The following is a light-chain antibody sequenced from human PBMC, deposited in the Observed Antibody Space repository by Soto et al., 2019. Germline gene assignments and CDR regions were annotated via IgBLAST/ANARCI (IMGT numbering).Light chain of an antibody. Sequence: MPQYLNTACASKSTTITTKCRASQRISRWLAWYQRNPGKAPRLLFFKASSLVSGVPSRFGGSGSGTEFTITISSLQPDDYAAYYCLNNHTYWTFGQGTKVDI. CDR2: KAS. CDR1: QRISRW. J-gene: IGKJ1*01. V-gene: IGKV1-5*03. CDR3: LNNHTYWT.